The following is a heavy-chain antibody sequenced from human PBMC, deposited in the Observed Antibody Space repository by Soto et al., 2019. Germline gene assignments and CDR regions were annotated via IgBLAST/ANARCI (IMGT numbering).Heavy chain of an antibody. Sequence: VHLLQSGAEVKKPGASVKVSCQAPGYTLSSYAMYWVRQAPEQRLGWMGWINDGNGNTKYSQKLQRRVTIPRDTSTSTAYMEVSSLRSEDRAVYYCALVGIRDLNSWGQGTLVTVSS. CDR1: GYTLSSYA. CDR3: ALVGIRDLNS. V-gene: IGHV1-3*01. CDR2: INDGNGNT. D-gene: IGHD1-26*01. J-gene: IGHJ4*02.